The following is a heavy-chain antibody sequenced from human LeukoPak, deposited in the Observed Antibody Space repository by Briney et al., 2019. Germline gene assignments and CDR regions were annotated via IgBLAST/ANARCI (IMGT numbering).Heavy chain of an antibody. CDR1: GGSISSYY. V-gene: IGHV4-59*01. CDR2: IYYSGST. D-gene: IGHD5-18*01. Sequence: KPSETLSLTCTVSGGSISSYYWSWIRQPPGKGLEWIGYIYYSGSTNYNPSLKRRVTISVDTSKNQFSLKLSSVTAADTAVYYCARGDTAMVGPDYWGQGTLVTVSS. J-gene: IGHJ4*02. CDR3: ARGDTAMVGPDY.